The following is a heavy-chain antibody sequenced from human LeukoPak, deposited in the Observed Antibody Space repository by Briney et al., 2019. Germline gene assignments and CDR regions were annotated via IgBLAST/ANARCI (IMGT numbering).Heavy chain of an antibody. CDR2: FDPEDGET. V-gene: IGHV1-24*01. CDR3: AQKSSSWTNFDY. J-gene: IGHJ4*02. Sequence: ASVKVSCKVSGYTLTELSMHWVRQAPGKGLEWMGGFDPEDGETIYAQKFQGRVTMNEDTSTDTAYMELSSLRSEDTAVYYCAQKSSSWTNFDYWGQGTLVTVSS. D-gene: IGHD6-13*01. CDR1: GYTLTELS.